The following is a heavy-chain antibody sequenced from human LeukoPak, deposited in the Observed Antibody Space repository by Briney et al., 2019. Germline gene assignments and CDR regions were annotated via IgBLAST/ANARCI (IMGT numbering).Heavy chain of an antibody. CDR1: GFTFSSYS. J-gene: IGHJ4*02. CDR3: SGSYRFDY. V-gene: IGHV3-48*02. Sequence: PGRSLRLSCAASGFTFSSYSMNWVRQAPGKGLEWVSHITASGTAMFYADSVKGRFTISRDNAKNSLYLQMNSLRDEDTAVYASSGSYRFDYWGQGTLVTVSS. CDR2: ITASGTAM. D-gene: IGHD1-26*01.